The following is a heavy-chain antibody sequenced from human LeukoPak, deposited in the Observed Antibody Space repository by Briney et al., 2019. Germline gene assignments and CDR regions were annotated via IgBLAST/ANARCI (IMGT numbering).Heavy chain of an antibody. J-gene: IGHJ1*01. D-gene: IGHD6-19*01. CDR2: ISYDGSNK. Sequence: GGSLRLSCAASGFTFSSYGMHWVRQAPGKGLEWVAVISYDGSNKYYADSVKGRFTISRDNSKNTLYLQMNSLRAEDTAVYYCAKDRRIAVAGYFQHWGQGTLVTVSS. V-gene: IGHV3-30*18. CDR3: AKDRRIAVAGYFQH. CDR1: GFTFSSYG.